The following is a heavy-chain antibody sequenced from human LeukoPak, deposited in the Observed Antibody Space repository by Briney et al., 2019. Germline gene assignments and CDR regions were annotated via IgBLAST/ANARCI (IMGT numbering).Heavy chain of an antibody. CDR3: ARVLWFGELSPSYSMDV. CDR2: IYYSGST. D-gene: IGHD3-10*01. J-gene: IGHJ6*04. Sequence: SQTLSLTCTVSGGSISSGDYYWSWIRQPPGKGLEWIGYIYYSGSTYYNPSLKSRVTISVDTSKNQFSLKLSSVTAADTAVYYCARVLWFGELSPSYSMDVWGKGTTVTVSS. V-gene: IGHV4-30-4*01. CDR1: GGSISSGDYY.